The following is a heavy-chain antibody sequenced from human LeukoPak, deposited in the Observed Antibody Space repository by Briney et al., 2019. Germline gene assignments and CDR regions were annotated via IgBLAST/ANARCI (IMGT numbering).Heavy chain of an antibody. CDR2: IIPILGIA. CDR1: GGTFSSYA. J-gene: IGHJ4*02. D-gene: IGHD3-22*01. V-gene: IGHV1-69*04. CDR3: ARVTYYYDSYGFGY. Sequence: ASVKVSCKASGGTFSSYAISWVRQAPGQGLEWMGRIIPILGIANYAQKFQGRVTITADKSTSTAYMELSGLRSEDTAVYYCARVTYYYDSYGFGYWGQGTLVTVSS.